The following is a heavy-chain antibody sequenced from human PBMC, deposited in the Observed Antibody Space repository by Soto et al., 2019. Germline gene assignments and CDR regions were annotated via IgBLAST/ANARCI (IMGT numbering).Heavy chain of an antibody. J-gene: IGHJ4*02. V-gene: IGHV3-30*18. CDR1: GFSFSYYG. D-gene: IGHD6-6*01. Sequence: QVQLVESGGGVVQPGGSRRLSCAASGFSFSYYGLHWVRQAPGKGLEWLALITHDGYNRYYADSVKGRFTISRDNSKNTIFLQMNSLKSEDTAVYYCAKGGSFDIWGQGTPVTVSS. CDR3: AKGGSFDI. CDR2: ITHDGYNR.